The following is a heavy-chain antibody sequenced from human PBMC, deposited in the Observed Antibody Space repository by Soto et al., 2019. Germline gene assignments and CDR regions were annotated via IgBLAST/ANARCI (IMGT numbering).Heavy chain of an antibody. Sequence: XAVKVSCKASGYTFTSYYMHWVRQAPGQGLEWMGVINPGGGSTSYAQKLHGRVTMTRDTSTSTVYMELSSLRSEDTAVYYCARGSAVAYYTALLWGQGNLVTVSS. CDR3: ARGSAVAYYTALL. J-gene: IGHJ4*02. V-gene: IGHV1-46*01. D-gene: IGHD3-3*01. CDR1: GYTFTSYY. CDR2: INPGGGST.